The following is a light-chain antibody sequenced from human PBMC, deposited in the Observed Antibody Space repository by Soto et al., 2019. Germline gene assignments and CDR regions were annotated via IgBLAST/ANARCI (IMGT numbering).Light chain of an antibody. V-gene: IGKV3-15*01. CDR3: QQYDTLPRT. J-gene: IGKJ1*01. CDR2: GAS. CDR1: QSVSNN. Sequence: EIVLTQSPATLSVFPGEKATLSCGASQSVSNNLAWYHQKPGQAPRPLIYGASTRATGVPARFSGSGSGTEFTLTISSLQSEDSAVYYCQQYDTLPRTFGQGTKVEIK.